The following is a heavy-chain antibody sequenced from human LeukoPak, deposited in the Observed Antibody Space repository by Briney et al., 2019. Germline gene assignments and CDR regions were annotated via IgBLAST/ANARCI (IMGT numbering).Heavy chain of an antibody. CDR1: GYTFTGYY. V-gene: IGHV1-2*02. J-gene: IGHJ5*02. CDR3: ARADSSGYYPYWFDP. CDR2: INPNSGGT. D-gene: IGHD3-22*01. Sequence: ASVKVSCKASGYTFTGYYMHWVRQAPGQGLVWMGWINPNSGGTNYAQKFQGRVTMTRDTSISTAYMELRSLRSDDTAVYYCARADSSGYYPYWFDPWGQGTLVTVSS.